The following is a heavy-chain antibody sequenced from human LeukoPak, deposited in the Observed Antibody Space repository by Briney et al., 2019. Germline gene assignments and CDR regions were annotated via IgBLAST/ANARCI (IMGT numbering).Heavy chain of an antibody. CDR2: ISAYNGNT. CDR3: ARKYCSSTSCYGGNAFDI. D-gene: IGHD2-2*01. CDR1: GYTFTSYG. Sequence: ASVKVSCKASGYTFTSYGISWVRQAPGQGLEWMGWISAYNGNTNYARKLQGRVTMTTDTSTNTAYMELRSLRSDDTAAYYCARKYCSSTSCYGGNAFDIWGQETMVTVSS. V-gene: IGHV1-18*04. J-gene: IGHJ3*02.